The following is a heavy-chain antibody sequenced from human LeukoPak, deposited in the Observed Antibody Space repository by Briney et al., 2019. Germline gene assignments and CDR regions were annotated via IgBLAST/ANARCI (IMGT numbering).Heavy chain of an antibody. Sequence: PSETLSLTCTVSGGSISGYYWSWIRQPPGKGLGWIGYFYYSGSTSYNPSLKSRVSISVDTSKNQFSLKLTSVTAADTAVYYCARVGYTSGWRFDYWGQGTLVTVSS. D-gene: IGHD6-19*01. CDR1: GGSISGYY. CDR2: FYYSGST. J-gene: IGHJ4*02. V-gene: IGHV4-59*01. CDR3: ARVGYTSGWRFDY.